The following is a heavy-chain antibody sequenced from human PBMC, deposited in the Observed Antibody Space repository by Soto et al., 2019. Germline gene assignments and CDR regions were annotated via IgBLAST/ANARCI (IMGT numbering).Heavy chain of an antibody. J-gene: IGHJ6*02. D-gene: IGHD4-17*01. V-gene: IGHV3-30*18. CDR2: ISYDGSSK. CDR3: AKVGYGDGYYYYYGMDV. CDR1: GFTFSSYG. Sequence: GGSLRLSCAASGFTFSSYGMHWVRQAPGKGLEWVAVISYDGSSKYYAGSVKGRFTISRDNSKNTLYLQMNSLRAEDTAVYYCAKVGYGDGYYYYYGMDVWGQGTTVTVSS.